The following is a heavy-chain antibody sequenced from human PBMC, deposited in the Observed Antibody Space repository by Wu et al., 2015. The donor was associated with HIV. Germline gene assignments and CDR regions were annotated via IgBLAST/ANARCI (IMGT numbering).Heavy chain of an antibody. CDR3: ARDLLTMIVTGGDAFDI. CDR2: ISAYNGNT. V-gene: IGHV1-18*01. D-gene: IGHD3-22*01. Sequence: VRLTQSGPETKKPGASVKVSCKASGYTFTSYGISWVRQAPGQGLEWMGWISAYNGNTNYAQKLQGRVTMTTDTSTSTAYMELRSLRSDDTAVYYCARDLLTMIVTGGDAFDIWGQGTMVTSLQ. J-gene: IGHJ3*02. CDR1: GYTFTSYG.